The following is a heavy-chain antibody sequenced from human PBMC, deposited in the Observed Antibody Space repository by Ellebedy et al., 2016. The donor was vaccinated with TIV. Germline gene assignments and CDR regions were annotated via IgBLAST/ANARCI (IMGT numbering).Heavy chain of an antibody. CDR1: RYTFIDYY. D-gene: IGHD5-12*01. V-gene: IGHV1-2*02. CDR3: ARDLSGYDFGY. J-gene: IGHJ4*02. CDR2: INLNSGAT. Sequence: ASVKVSXKASRYTFIDYYMHWVRQAPGQGLEWIGWINLNSGATIYAQKFQGRVTMTRDTSIRTAYMDLSRLRSDDTAVYYYARDLSGYDFGYWGQGTLVTVSS.